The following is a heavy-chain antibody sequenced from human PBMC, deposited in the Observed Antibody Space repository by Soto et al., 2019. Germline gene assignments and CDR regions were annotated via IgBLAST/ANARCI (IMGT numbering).Heavy chain of an antibody. CDR3: ARNPDLWLFRWFDP. CDR1: GDSISSYY. Sequence: TSETLSLTCTVSGDSISSYYWSWIRQPPGKEIERIGYIYYRRNTNYNPSIKSRDTISVHTSKNQFSLKLSSVTALDTAVYYCARNPDLWLFRWFDPWGQGTLVTVFS. J-gene: IGHJ5*02. D-gene: IGHD5-18*01. CDR2: IYYRRNT. V-gene: IGHV4-59*08.